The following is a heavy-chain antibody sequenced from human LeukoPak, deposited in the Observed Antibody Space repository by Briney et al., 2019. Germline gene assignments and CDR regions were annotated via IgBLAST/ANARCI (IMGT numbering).Heavy chain of an antibody. CDR1: GYSISSGYF. Sequence: PSETLSLTCTVSGYSISSGYFWGWIRQPPGKGLEWIGTIYNSGSTYYNASLESRVTISVDTSKNQFSLKLSSVTAADTAVYYCARRPSYYYDSSGYGYYYYYYMDVWGKGTTVTISS. J-gene: IGHJ6*03. D-gene: IGHD3-22*01. V-gene: IGHV4-38-2*02. CDR3: ARRPSYYYDSSGYGYYYYYYMDV. CDR2: IYNSGST.